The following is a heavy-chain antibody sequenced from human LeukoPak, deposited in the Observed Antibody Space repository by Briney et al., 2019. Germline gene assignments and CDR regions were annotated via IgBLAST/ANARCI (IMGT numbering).Heavy chain of an antibody. J-gene: IGHJ4*02. CDR3: ARSSISLVH. Sequence: SQTLSLTCAISGDSVSSKSAAWNWIRQSPSRVLEWLGRTYYRSKWYNEYDVYGNSRITIKPDTSKNQFSLQLHSLTREVTAVYYCARSSISLVHWGQGTVDTVSS. V-gene: IGHV6-1*01. D-gene: IGHD2-2*01. CDR2: TYYRSKWYN. CDR1: GDSVSSKSAA.